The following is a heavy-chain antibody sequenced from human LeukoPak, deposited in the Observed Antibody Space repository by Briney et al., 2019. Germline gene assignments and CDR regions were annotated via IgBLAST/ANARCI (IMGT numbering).Heavy chain of an antibody. J-gene: IGHJ4*02. V-gene: IGHV3-74*03. Sequence: GGSLRLSCAASGFTFSDYWMHWVRQVPGKGLVWVSRINTSGSSTTYADYVKGRFTISRDNAKNTLYLQMDSLRAEDTGVYYCARSNQADDFWGQGTLVTVSS. D-gene: IGHD1-14*01. CDR3: ARSNQADDF. CDR2: INTSGSST. CDR1: GFTFSDYW.